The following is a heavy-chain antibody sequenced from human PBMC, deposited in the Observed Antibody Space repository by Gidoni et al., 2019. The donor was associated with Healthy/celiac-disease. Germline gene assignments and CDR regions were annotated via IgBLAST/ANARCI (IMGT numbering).Heavy chain of an antibody. J-gene: IGHJ4*02. CDR1: GFTFSSYG. CDR3: ARFIAAAGIGYFDY. CDR2: IWYDGSNK. Sequence: QVQLVESGGGVVQPGRSLRLSCAASGFTFSSYGMHWVRQAPGKGLEWVAVIWYDGSNKYYADSVKGRFTISRDNSKNTLYLQMNSLRAEDTAVYYCARFIAAAGIGYFDYWGQGTLVTVSS. V-gene: IGHV3-33*01. D-gene: IGHD6-13*01.